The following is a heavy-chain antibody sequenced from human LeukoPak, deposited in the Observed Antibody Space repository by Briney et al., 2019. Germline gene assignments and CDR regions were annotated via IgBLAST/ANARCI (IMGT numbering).Heavy chain of an antibody. Sequence: GGSLRLSCAASGFTFSSYSMNWVRQAPGKGLEWVSYISSSSSTIYYADSVKGRFTISRDNAKNSLYLQMNSLRDEDTAVYYCARERYCSSTSCLALFDYWGQGTLVTVSS. CDR2: ISSSSSTI. CDR3: ARERYCSSTSCLALFDY. D-gene: IGHD2-2*01. J-gene: IGHJ4*02. CDR1: GFTFSSYS. V-gene: IGHV3-48*02.